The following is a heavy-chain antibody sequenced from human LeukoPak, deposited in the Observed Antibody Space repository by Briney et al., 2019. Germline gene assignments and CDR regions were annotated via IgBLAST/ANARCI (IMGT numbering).Heavy chain of an antibody. CDR3: ARYYSGWYYFDY. Sequence: SVKVSCKASGGTFSSYAISWVRQAPGQGLEWMGGIIPIFGAANYAQKFQGRVTITADESTSTAYMELSSLRSKDSAVYYCARYYSGWYYFDYWGQGTLVTVSS. CDR1: GGTFSSYA. J-gene: IGHJ4*02. V-gene: IGHV1-69*13. D-gene: IGHD6-19*01. CDR2: IIPIFGAA.